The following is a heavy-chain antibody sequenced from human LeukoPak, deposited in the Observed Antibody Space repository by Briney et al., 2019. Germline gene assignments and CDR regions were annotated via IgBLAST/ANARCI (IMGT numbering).Heavy chain of an antibody. V-gene: IGHV1-69*06. CDR3: ARGGSYYFYNGMDV. Sequence: SVKVSCKASGGTFSSYAISWVRQAPGQGLEWMGGIIPIFGTANYAQRFQGRVTITADNSTNIAYMELSSLRSEDTAVYYCARGGSYYFYNGMDVWGQGTTVTVSS. J-gene: IGHJ6*02. CDR1: GGTFSSYA. CDR2: IIPIFGTA. D-gene: IGHD1-26*01.